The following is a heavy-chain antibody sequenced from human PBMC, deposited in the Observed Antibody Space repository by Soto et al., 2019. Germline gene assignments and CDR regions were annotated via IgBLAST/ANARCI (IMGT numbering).Heavy chain of an antibody. CDR3: ARDGPGIAAAGIEY. CDR2: INTSGGST. CDR1: GYTFTSYY. J-gene: IGHJ4*02. D-gene: IGHD6-13*01. Sequence: QVQLVQSGAEVKKPGASVKVSCKASGYTFTSYYMHWVRQAPGQGLEWMGIINTSGGSTSYAQKFQGRVTMTQATSTSTVYMELSSLRSEDTAVYYCARDGPGIAAAGIEYWGQGTLVTVSS. V-gene: IGHV1-46*01.